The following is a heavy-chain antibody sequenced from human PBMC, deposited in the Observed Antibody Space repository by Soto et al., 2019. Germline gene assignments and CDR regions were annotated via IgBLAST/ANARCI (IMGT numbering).Heavy chain of an antibody. CDR2: IWYDGSNK. CDR3: ARRYDYSTFDY. Sequence: GGSLRLSCAASGFTFSSYGMHWVRQAPGKGLEWVAVIWYDGSNKYYADSVKGRFTISRDNSKNTLYLQMNSLRAEDTAVYYCARRYDYSTFDYWGQGTLVTVS. CDR1: GFTFSSYG. J-gene: IGHJ4*02. D-gene: IGHD4-4*01. V-gene: IGHV3-33*01.